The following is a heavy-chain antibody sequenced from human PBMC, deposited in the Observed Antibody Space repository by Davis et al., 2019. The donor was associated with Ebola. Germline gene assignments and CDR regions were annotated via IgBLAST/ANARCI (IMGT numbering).Heavy chain of an antibody. CDR2: IYYSGST. CDR3: ARGLRTWFML. V-gene: IGHV4-59*01. J-gene: IGHJ4*02. Sequence: PSETLSLTCTVSGDSISSYYWSWIRQPPGKGLEWIGYIYYSGSTNYNPSLKSRVTISVDTSKKQFSLKLSSVTAADTAVYYCARGLRTWFMLWGQGTLVTVSS. CDR1: GDSISSYY. D-gene: IGHD2-8*01.